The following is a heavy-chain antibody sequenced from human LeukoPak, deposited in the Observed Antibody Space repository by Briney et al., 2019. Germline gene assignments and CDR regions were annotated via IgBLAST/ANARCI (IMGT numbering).Heavy chain of an antibody. V-gene: IGHV4-4*07. J-gene: IGHJ3*02. Sequence: SETLSLTCTVSGGSISSYYWSWIRQPVGKGLEWIGRIYTSGSTNYNPSLKSRVTMSVDTSKNQFSLKLSSVTAADTAVYYCARDRWGGSYYNAFDIWGQGTMVTVSS. CDR2: IYTSGST. D-gene: IGHD1-26*01. CDR1: GGSISSYY. CDR3: ARDRWGGSYYNAFDI.